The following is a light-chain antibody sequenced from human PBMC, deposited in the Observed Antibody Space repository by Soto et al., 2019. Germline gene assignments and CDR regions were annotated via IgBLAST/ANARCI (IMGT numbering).Light chain of an antibody. Sequence: QSALTQPPSVSGAPGQRVTISCTGSSSNNGAGYDVHWYQQLPGTAPKLLIYGNSNRPSGVPDRFSGSKSGTSASLAITGLQAEDEADYYCQSYDNSLSGYVFGTGTKVTVL. CDR3: QSYDNSLSGYV. J-gene: IGLJ1*01. V-gene: IGLV1-40*01. CDR1: SSNNGAGYD. CDR2: GNS.